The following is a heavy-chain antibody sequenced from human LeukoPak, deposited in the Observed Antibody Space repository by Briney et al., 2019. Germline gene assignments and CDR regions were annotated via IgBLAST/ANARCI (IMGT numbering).Heavy chain of an antibody. CDR3: AKDPLIAVAGYFDY. CDR2: ISGSGGST. D-gene: IGHD6-19*01. J-gene: IGHJ4*02. CDR1: GFTFSSYA. Sequence: PGGSLRLSCAASGFTFSSYAMSWVRQAPGKVLEWVSAISGSGGSTYYVDSVKGRFTISRDNSKNTLYLQMNSLRAEDTAVYYCAKDPLIAVAGYFDYWGQGTLVTVSS. V-gene: IGHV3-23*01.